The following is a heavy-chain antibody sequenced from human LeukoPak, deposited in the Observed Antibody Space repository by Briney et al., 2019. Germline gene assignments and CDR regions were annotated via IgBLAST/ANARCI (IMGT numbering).Heavy chain of an antibody. CDR3: ALVRGVIIWVFDY. V-gene: IGHV1-8*01. J-gene: IGHJ4*02. D-gene: IGHD3-10*01. CDR1: GYTFTSYD. CDR2: MNPNSGNT. Sequence: GASVKVSCKASGYTFTSYDINWVRQATGQGLEWMGWMNPNSGNTGYAQKFQGRVTMTRNTSISTAYMELSSLRSEDTAVYYCALVRGVIIWVFDYWGQGTLVTVSS.